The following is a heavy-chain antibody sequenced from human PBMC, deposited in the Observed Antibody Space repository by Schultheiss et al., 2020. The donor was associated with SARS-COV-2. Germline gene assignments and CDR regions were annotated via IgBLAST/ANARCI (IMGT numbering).Heavy chain of an antibody. Sequence: GGSLRLSCAASGFTFDDYAMHWVRQAPGKGLEWVSVISTSGGNTLYADSVKGRFTISRDNSKNTLYLQMNSLRAEDTAVYYCAKTGKSSGDYGVSWGQGTLVTVSS. CDR2: ISTSGGNT. D-gene: IGHD4/OR15-4a*01. CDR1: GFTFDDYA. V-gene: IGHV3-23*01. J-gene: IGHJ4*02. CDR3: AKTGKSSGDYGVS.